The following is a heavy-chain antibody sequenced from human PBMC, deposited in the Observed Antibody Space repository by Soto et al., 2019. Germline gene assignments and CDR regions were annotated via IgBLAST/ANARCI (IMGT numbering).Heavy chain of an antibody. CDR3: ATLPLAELRYFDLPNHAFDI. CDR1: GYTFTSYG. V-gene: IGHV1-18*01. CDR2: ISAYNGNT. J-gene: IGHJ3*02. Sequence: QVQLVQSGAEVKKPGASVKVSCKASGYTFTSYGISWVRQATGQGLEWMGWISAYNGNTNYAQKLQGRVTMTTDTSTSTAYTELRSLRSDDTAVYYCATLPLAELRYFDLPNHAFDILGQGTMVTVSS. D-gene: IGHD3-9*01.